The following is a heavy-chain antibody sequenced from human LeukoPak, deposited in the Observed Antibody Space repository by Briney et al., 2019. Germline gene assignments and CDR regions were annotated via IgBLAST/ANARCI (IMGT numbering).Heavy chain of an antibody. J-gene: IGHJ3*01. CDR3: ARDGHNYYMSTGDALDV. CDR2: IYHSEQT. Sequence: SETLSLTCSVSGFSITTGYYWAWVRQAPGKGLDWISSIYHSEQTYHNPSLRSRVTISVQASKNQFYLSRSCVTAAYTAVYYCARDGHNYYMSTGDALDVWGRGTMVTVSA. CDR1: GFSITTGYY. D-gene: IGHD3-10*01. V-gene: IGHV4-38-2*02.